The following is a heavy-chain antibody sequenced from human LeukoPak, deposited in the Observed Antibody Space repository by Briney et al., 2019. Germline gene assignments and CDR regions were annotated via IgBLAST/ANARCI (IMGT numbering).Heavy chain of an antibody. V-gene: IGHV3-21*01. J-gene: IGHJ4*02. CDR2: ISSSSSYI. D-gene: IGHD1-1*01. CDR3: AKELERVSYYFDY. CDR1: GFTFSSYV. Sequence: PGGSLRLSCAASGFTFSSYVMNWVRQAPGKGLEWVSSISSSSSYIYYADSVKGRFTISRDNAKNTLYLQMNSLRAEDTAVYYCAKELERVSYYFDYWGQGTLVTVSS.